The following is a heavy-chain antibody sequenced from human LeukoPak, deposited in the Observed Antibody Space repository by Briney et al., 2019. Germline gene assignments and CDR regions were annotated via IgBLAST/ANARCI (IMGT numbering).Heavy chain of an antibody. V-gene: IGHV1-18*01. CDR2: ISAYNGNT. CDR3: ARDWYYDFWSGYYKYYFDY. CDR1: GYTFTSYG. Sequence: GASVKVSCKASGYTFTSYGISWVRQAPGQGLEWMGWISAYNGNTNYAQKLQGRVTMTTDTSTSTAYMELGSLRSDDTAVYYCARDWYYDFWSGYYKYYFDYWGQGTLVTVSS. J-gene: IGHJ4*02. D-gene: IGHD3-3*01.